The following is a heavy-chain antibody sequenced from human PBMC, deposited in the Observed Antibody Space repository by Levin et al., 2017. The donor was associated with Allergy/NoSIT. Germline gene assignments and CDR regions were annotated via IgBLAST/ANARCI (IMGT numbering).Heavy chain of an antibody. J-gene: IGHJ4*02. Sequence: GGSLRLSCAASGFTFSSYGMHWVRQAPGKGLEWVAVISYDGSNKYYADSVKGRFTISRDNSKNTLYLQMNSLRAEDTAVYYCAKDWLDSSGWYVRSSYFDYWGQGTLVTVSS. D-gene: IGHD6-19*01. V-gene: IGHV3-30*18. CDR2: ISYDGSNK. CDR3: AKDWLDSSGWYVRSSYFDY. CDR1: GFTFSSYG.